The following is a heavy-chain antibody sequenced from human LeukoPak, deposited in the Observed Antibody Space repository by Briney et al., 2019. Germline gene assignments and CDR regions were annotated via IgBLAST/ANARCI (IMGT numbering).Heavy chain of an antibody. V-gene: IGHV1-58*02. CDR2: IVVGSGNT. CDR3: AAVRAYYDKPPGY. Sequence: SVKVSCKASGFTFTSSAMQWVRQARGQRLEWIGWIVVGSGNTNYAQKFQERVTITRDMSTSTAYMELSSLRSEDTAVYYCAAVRAYYDKPPGYWGQGTLVTVSS. J-gene: IGHJ4*02. D-gene: IGHD3-22*01. CDR1: GFTFTSSA.